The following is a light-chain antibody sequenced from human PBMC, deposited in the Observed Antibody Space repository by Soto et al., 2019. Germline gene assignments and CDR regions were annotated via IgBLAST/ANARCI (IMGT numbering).Light chain of an antibody. Sequence: EMVLTQSPGTLSLSPGEGATLSCRARQSGSSSFLAWYQQKPGQAPRLLIYGASSRPTGIPDRFSGSGSVKDLTITISRLEPEAFAVYYSQQYGSSPYTFGQGTKLEIK. V-gene: IGKV3-20*01. CDR2: GAS. CDR1: QSGSSSF. J-gene: IGKJ2*01. CDR3: QQYGSSPYT.